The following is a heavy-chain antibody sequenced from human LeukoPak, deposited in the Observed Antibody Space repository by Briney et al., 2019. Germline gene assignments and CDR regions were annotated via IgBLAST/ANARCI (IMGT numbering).Heavy chain of an antibody. V-gene: IGHV4-34*01. Sequence: SGTLSLTCAVYGGSFSPYYWSWIRQSPDKGLEWIGEINHSRSTNYNPSLKSRVTISVDTSKNQFSLKLSSVTAADTAVYYCALRRLSDWDYYDSSGMDVWGKGTTVTISS. CDR2: INHSRST. J-gene: IGHJ6*04. CDR1: GGSFSPYY. CDR3: ALRRLSDWDYYDSSGMDV. D-gene: IGHD3-22*01.